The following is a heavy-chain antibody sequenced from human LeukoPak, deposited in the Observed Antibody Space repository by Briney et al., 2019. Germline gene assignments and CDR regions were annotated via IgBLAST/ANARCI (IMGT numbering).Heavy chain of an antibody. CDR3: ARRGLDY. Sequence: ASVTVSCKASGYTFTIYGISWVRQAPGQGLEWMGWINTYNGDTNYIQKFQGRVTVTTDTSTTTAYMELRSLRSDDTAVYYCARRGLDYWGQGTLVTVSS. D-gene: IGHD3-16*01. V-gene: IGHV1-18*01. CDR2: INTYNGDT. CDR1: GYTFTIYG. J-gene: IGHJ4*02.